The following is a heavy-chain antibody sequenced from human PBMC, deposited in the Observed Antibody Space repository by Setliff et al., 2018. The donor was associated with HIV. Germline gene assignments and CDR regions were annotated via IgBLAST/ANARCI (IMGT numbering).Heavy chain of an antibody. CDR1: GGTISSTSYY. CDR3: VRMEATRPPRGLDY. CDR2: IYYNGDT. V-gene: IGHV4-39*01. J-gene: IGHJ4*02. D-gene: IGHD6-6*01. Sequence: PSETLSLTCAVSGGTISSTSYYWGWIRQPPGKGLEWIAIIYYNGDTQYNPSFKSRVIMSVDTSKNQFSLRLISVTAADTAVYYCVRMEATRPPRGLDYWGPGTLVTVS.